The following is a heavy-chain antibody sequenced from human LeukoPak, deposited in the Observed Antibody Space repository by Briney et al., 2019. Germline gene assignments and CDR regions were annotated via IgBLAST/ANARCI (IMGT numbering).Heavy chain of an antibody. Sequence: AGESLRLSCAAAGFTFSSYGMHWVRQAPGKGLEWVAFIRYDGSNKYYADSVKGRFTISRDNSKNTLYLQINSLRAEDTAVYHCAKQTGITCYAFDIRGQGTMVTVSS. CDR1: GFTFSSYG. D-gene: IGHD1/OR15-1a*01. V-gene: IGHV3-30*02. CDR2: IRYDGSNK. J-gene: IGHJ3*02. CDR3: AKQTGITCYAFDI.